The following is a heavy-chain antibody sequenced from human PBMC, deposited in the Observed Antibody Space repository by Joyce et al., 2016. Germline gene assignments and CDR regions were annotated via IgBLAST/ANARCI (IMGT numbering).Heavy chain of an antibody. CDR3: ARSDPAFDWFAP. D-gene: IGHD3-3*02. CDR1: GYPFGDYY. V-gene: IGHV1-2*02. J-gene: IGHJ5*02. CDR2: ISPKTGET. Sequence: QVQLVQSGAEVKKPGASLKVSCKTSGYPFGDYYIIWVRQAPGQGLEWLGGISPKTGETKYSQKFQARVTVTRDTSTRTVYMDLTRLTFDDTAVYYCARSDPAFDWFAPWGQGSQVSV.